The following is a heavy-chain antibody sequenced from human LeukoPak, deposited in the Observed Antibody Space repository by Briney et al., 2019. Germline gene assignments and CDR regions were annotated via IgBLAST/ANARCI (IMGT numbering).Heavy chain of an antibody. CDR3: AKGDYDYVWGSFDY. V-gene: IGHV3-43*02. Sequence: PGGPLRLSCAASGFTFDGYAMHWVRQAPGKGLEWVSLITGDGGSTYYADSVKGRFTISRDNSKNSLYLQMNSLRTEDTALYYCAKGDYDYVWGSFDYWGQGTLVTVSS. CDR2: ITGDGGST. CDR1: GFTFDGYA. J-gene: IGHJ4*02. D-gene: IGHD3-16*01.